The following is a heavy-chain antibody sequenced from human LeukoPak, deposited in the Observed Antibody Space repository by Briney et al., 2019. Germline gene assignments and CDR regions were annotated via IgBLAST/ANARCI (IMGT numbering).Heavy chain of an antibody. Sequence: ASVKVSCKASGYVFTGFYIHWVRQAPGQGLEWLGRLNPNSGVTNYAQKFQGRVTITRDTSISTAYMELSRLRSDDTAVYYCARVPGGYCSSTSCVDYWGQGTLATVSS. CDR3: ARVPGGYCSSTSCVDY. CDR1: GYVFTGFY. V-gene: IGHV1-2*06. J-gene: IGHJ4*02. CDR2: LNPNSGVT. D-gene: IGHD2-2*03.